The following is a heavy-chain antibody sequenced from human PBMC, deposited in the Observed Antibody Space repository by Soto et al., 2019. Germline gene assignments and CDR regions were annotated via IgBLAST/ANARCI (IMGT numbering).Heavy chain of an antibody. CDR3: ARDLITYYYYYMDV. J-gene: IGHJ6*03. CDR2: IYSGGST. CDR1: GFTVSSNY. V-gene: IGHV3-66*01. Sequence: EVQLVESGGGLVQPGGSLRLSCAASGFTVSSNYMSWVRQAPGKGLEWVSVIYSGGSTYYADSVKGRFTISRDNSKNTLYLQMNSLRAEDTAVYYRARDLITYYYYYMDVWGKGTTVTVSS. D-gene: IGHD2-8*01.